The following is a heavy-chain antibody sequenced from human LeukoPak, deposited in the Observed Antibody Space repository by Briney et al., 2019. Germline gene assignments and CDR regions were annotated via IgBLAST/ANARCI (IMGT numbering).Heavy chain of an antibody. CDR1: GFTFTNYD. J-gene: IGHJ4*02. CDR2: ISSGGSSI. D-gene: IGHD6-13*01. V-gene: IGHV3-21*01. CDR3: ARAQQRLVWVADY. Sequence: GGSLRLSCVASGFTFTNYDINWVRQVPGKGLEWVSSISSGGSSIYYADSLRGRFTISRDNAKNSVSLQMNSLRAEDTAVYYCARAQQRLVWVADYWGRGTLVTVSS.